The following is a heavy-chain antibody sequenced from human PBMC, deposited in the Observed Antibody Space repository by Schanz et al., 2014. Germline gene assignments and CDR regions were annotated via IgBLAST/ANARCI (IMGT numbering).Heavy chain of an antibody. Sequence: QILLVQPGPEVKKPGASVTVSCKASGYDFHIYAYSWVRQAPGQGPEWIGWISGYTGDTKYAQKFQHRVNMTTDRTTSTVYMELRSLRFDDTAVYYCARGGYSSGWYDRDIAHFDYWGQGSLVTVSS. CDR1: GYDFHIYA. CDR2: ISGYTGDT. J-gene: IGHJ4*02. V-gene: IGHV1-18*01. CDR3: ARGGYSSGWYDRDIAHFDY. D-gene: IGHD6-19*01.